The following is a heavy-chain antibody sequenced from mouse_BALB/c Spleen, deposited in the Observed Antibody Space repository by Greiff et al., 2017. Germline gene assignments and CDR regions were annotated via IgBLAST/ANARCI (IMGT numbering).Heavy chain of an antibody. D-gene: IGHD1-1*01. CDR1: GFTFSSYT. Sequence: EVQGVESGGGLVQPGGSLKLSCAASGFTFSSYTMSWVRQTPEKRLEWVAYISNGGGSTYYPDTVKGRFTISRDNAKNTLYLQMSSLKSEDTAMYYCARQAYYGMDYWGQGTTLTVSS. CDR2: ISNGGGST. CDR3: ARQAYYGMDY. V-gene: IGHV5-12-2*01. J-gene: IGHJ2*01.